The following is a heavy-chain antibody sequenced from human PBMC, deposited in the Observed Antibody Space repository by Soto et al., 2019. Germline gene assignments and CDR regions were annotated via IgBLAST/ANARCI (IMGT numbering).Heavy chain of an antibody. V-gene: IGHV3-9*01. J-gene: IGHJ4*02. CDR2: ISWNSGSI. CDR3: AKEYPPCSGGRCDGRPFDY. CDR1: GFTFDDYA. D-gene: IGHD2-15*01. Sequence: EVQLVESGGGLVQPGRSLRLSCAASGFTFDDYAMHWVRQAPGKGLERVSGISWNSGSIGYADTVKGRFTISRDNAKTSLYLQMNSLRAEDTAMYYGAKEYPPCSGGRCDGRPFDYWGQGTLVTVSS.